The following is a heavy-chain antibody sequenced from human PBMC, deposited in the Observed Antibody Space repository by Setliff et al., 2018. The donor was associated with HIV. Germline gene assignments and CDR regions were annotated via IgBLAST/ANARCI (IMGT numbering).Heavy chain of an antibody. V-gene: IGHV4-59*08. CDR3: ARHSPSDY. CDR2: IYNSAST. J-gene: IGHJ4*02. CDR1: GDSISTDY. Sequence: KASETLSLTCTVSGDSISTDYWTWIRQPPGKGLEWIGYIYNSASTSYNPSLKSRVTTSVDTSKNQFSLKLSSVTAADTAVYYCARHSPSDYWGQGTLVTVSS.